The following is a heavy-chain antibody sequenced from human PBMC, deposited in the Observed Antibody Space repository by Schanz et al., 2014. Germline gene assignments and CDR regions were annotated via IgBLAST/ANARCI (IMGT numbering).Heavy chain of an antibody. Sequence: VQLVESGGGLVQPGGSLRLSCAASGFTFNNFGMNWVRQAPGKGLEWVAVISHDGSNKNSADSVKGRFTISRDNSKNTLYLQMNSLRGDDTAIYYCVKGGTNTLDSWGQGTLVTVSS. CDR2: ISHDGSNK. J-gene: IGHJ4*02. CDR3: VKGGTNTLDS. V-gene: IGHV3-30*18. CDR1: GFTFNNFG.